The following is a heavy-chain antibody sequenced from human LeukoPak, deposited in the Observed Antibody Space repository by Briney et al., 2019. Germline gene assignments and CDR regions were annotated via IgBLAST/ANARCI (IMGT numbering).Heavy chain of an antibody. CDR3: ARVPYLGQYGMDV. Sequence: SVTVSCKASGGTFSSYAISWVRQAPGQGLEWMGGIIPIFGTANYAQKFQGRVTITADKSTSTAYMELSSLRSEDTAVYYCARVPYLGQYGMDVWGKGTTVTVSS. J-gene: IGHJ6*04. V-gene: IGHV1-69*06. D-gene: IGHD2-21*01. CDR1: GGTFSSYA. CDR2: IIPIFGTA.